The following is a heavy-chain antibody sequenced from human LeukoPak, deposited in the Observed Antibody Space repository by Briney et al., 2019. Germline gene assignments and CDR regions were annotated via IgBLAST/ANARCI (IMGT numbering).Heavy chain of an antibody. V-gene: IGHV4-59*12. J-gene: IGHJ3*02. D-gene: IGHD3-16*02. CDR3: ARVSAEDYAFDI. CDR1: GGSISSYY. CDR2: IYYSGST. Sequence: SETLSLTCTVSGGSISSYYWSWIRQPPGKGLGWIGYIYYSGSTNYNPSLKSRVTISVDTSKNQFSLKLSSVTAAGTAVYYCARVSAEDYAFDIWGQGTMVTVSS.